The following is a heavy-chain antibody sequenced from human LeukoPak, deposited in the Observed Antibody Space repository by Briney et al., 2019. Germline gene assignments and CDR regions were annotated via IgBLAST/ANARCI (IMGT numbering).Heavy chain of an antibody. J-gene: IGHJ4*02. V-gene: IGHV3-30*02. CDR3: GKIQVTGYSKNYIDL. CDR2: IRFDGSKT. Sequence: GGSLRLSCAASGFTFSSYAMSWVRQAPGKGLDWVAFIRFDGSKTWYGDSVNGRFTISRDDSTNTLRLQMNSLRPEDTATYYCGKIQVTGYSKNYIDLWGQGTLVTVSS. D-gene: IGHD4-11*01. CDR1: GFTFSSYA.